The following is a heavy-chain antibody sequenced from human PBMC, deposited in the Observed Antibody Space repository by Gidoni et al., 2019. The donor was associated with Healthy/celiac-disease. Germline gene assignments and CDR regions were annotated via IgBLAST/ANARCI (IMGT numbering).Heavy chain of an antibody. CDR1: GGSISSSSYY. CDR2: IYYSGST. D-gene: IGHD6-19*01. Sequence: QLQLQASGPGLVKPSETLSLTCTVPGGSISSSSYYWGWIRQPPGKGLEWIGSIYYSGSTYYNPSLKSRVTISVDTSKNQFSLKLSSVTAADTAVYYCARPTESIAVAGTFAFDIWGQGTMVTVSS. V-gene: IGHV4-39*01. CDR3: ARPTESIAVAGTFAFDI. J-gene: IGHJ3*02.